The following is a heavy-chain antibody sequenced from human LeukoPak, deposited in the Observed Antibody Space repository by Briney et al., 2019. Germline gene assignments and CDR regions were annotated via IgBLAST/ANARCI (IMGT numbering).Heavy chain of an antibody. Sequence: ASVKVSCKASGYTFTDYYMYGVRQARGQGLEWMGRINPNSGDTFYAQKFQGRVTMTRDTSISTAYMELSRLRSDDTAVYYCARVMKATVRTSNFDYWGQGTLVTVSS. CDR2: INPNSGDT. V-gene: IGHV1-2*06. CDR3: ARVMKATVRTSNFDY. CDR1: GYTFTDYY. D-gene: IGHD4-17*01. J-gene: IGHJ4*02.